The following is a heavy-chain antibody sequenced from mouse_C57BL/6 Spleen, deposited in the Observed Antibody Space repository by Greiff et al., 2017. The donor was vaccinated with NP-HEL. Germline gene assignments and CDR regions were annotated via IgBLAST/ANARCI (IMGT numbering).Heavy chain of an antibody. J-gene: IGHJ4*01. CDR2: IDPNSGGT. D-gene: IGHD1-1*01. V-gene: IGHV1-72*01. Sequence: VQLHQPGAELVKPGASVKLSCKASGYTFTSYWMHWVKQRPGRGLEWIGRIDPNSGGTKYNEKFKSKATLPVDKPSSTAYMQLSSLTSEDSAVYYSARDYGSTSLAMDYWGQGTSVTVSS. CDR1: GYTFTSYW. CDR3: ARDYGSTSLAMDY.